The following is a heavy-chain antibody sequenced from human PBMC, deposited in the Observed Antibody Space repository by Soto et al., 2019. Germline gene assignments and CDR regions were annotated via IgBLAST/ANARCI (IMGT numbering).Heavy chain of an antibody. J-gene: IGHJ4*02. D-gene: IGHD6-6*01. Sequence: PSETLSLTCAVSGYSISSGYYWGWTRQPPGKGLEWIGSIYHSGSTYYNPSLKSRVTISVDTSKNQFSLRLTSVTAADTAVYYCARVDSSSGFDYWGQGTLVTVSS. CDR2: IYHSGST. V-gene: IGHV4-38-2*01. CDR3: ARVDSSSGFDY. CDR1: GYSISSGYY.